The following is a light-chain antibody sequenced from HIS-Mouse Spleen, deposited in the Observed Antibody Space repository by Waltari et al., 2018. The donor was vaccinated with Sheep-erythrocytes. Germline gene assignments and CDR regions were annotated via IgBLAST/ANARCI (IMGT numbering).Light chain of an antibody. CDR1: QSVLYSSNTNNN. CDR2: WAS. V-gene: IGKV4-1*01. J-gene: IGKJ4*01. Sequence: DIVMTQSPDSLAVSLGERATINCKSSQSVLYSSNTNNNLAWYQQKPGQPPKLLIYWASTRESGVPDRFSGSGSGTDFTLTISSLQAEDVAVYYCQQYYSTLLTFGGGTKVEIK. CDR3: QQYYSTLLT.